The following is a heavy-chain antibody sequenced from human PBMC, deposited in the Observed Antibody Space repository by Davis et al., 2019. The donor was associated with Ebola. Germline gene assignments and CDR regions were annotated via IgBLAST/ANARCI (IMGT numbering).Heavy chain of an antibody. CDR2: IIPIFGTA. CDR3: ARTRTVSGYFDY. D-gene: IGHD4-11*01. V-gene: IGHV1-69*06. J-gene: IGHJ4*02. CDR1: GFTFSSYA. Sequence: KISCAASGFTFSSYAISWVRQAPGQGLEWMGGIIPIFGTANYAQKFQGRVTITADKSTSTAYMELSSLRSEDTAVYYCARTRTVSGYFDYWGQGTLVTVS.